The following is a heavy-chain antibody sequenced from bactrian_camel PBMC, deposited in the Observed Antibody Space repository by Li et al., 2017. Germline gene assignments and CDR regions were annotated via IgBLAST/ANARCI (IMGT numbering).Heavy chain of an antibody. CDR2: ICSGGLST. J-gene: IGHJ4*01. V-gene: IGHV3-3*01. CDR3: AADKWYHGGCQGELTTDLNF. D-gene: IGHD3*01. CDR1: GYYGGTGC. Sequence: HVQLVESGGGSVQTGGSLRLACVVSGYYGGTGCLGWFRQAPGKDREGLAAICSGGLSTYYAESVKGRFTISQDNAKNMVYLQMNSLKPEDSAMYYCAADKWYHGGCQGELTTDLNFWGQGTQVTVS.